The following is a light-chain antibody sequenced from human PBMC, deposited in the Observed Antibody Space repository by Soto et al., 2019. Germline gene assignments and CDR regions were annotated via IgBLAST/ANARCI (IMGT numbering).Light chain of an antibody. CDR3: QQYKDYWT. J-gene: IGKJ5*01. V-gene: IGKV1-5*01. Sequence: DIQMTQSPSTLSASIGDRVTITCRASQSIGSWLAWYQQKPGKPPKLMISDASSLENGVPSRFSGSGSGTDFTLTISSLQDDDFASYYCQQYKDYWTFGQGTRLEIK. CDR1: QSIGSW. CDR2: DAS.